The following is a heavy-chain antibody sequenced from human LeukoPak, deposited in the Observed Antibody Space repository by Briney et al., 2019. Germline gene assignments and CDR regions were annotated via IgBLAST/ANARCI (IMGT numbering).Heavy chain of an antibody. CDR2: ISSSSSTI. J-gene: IGHJ4*02. CDR1: GFTFSSYS. D-gene: IGHD3-22*01. CDR3: ARDRHYDSSGYYGY. V-gene: IGHV3-48*01. Sequence: GGSLRLSCAASGFTFSSYSMNWVRQAPGKGLEWVSYISSSSSTIYYADSVKGRFTIPRDNAKNSLYLQMNSLRAEDTAVYYCARDRHYDSSGYYGYWGQGTLVTVSS.